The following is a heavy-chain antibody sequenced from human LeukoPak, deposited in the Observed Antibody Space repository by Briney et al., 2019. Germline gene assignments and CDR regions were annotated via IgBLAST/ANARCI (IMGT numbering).Heavy chain of an antibody. V-gene: IGHV4-38-2*02. CDR2: IYHSGST. CDR1: GGSISSYY. D-gene: IGHD1-26*01. J-gene: IGHJ4*02. Sequence: PSETLSLTCTVSGGSISSYYWGWIRQPPGKGLEWIGSIYHSGSTYYNPSLKSRLTISVDTSKNQFSLKLFSVTAADTAVYYCARFVGAATTSHVDYWGQGTLVTVSS. CDR3: ARFVGAATTSHVDY.